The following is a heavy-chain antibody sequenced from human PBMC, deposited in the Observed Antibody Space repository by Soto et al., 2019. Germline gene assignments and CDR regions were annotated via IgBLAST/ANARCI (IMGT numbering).Heavy chain of an antibody. V-gene: IGHV1-2*04. D-gene: IGHD2-2*01. CDR3: ARDCRSSSCLNAFDI. J-gene: IGHJ3*02. Sequence: ASVKVSCKASGYTFTGYYMHWVRQAPGQGLEWMGWINPNSGGTNYAQKFQGWVTMTRDTSISTAYMELSRLRSDDTAVYYCARDCRSSSCLNAFDIWGQGTIVTVSS. CDR1: GYTFTGYY. CDR2: INPNSGGT.